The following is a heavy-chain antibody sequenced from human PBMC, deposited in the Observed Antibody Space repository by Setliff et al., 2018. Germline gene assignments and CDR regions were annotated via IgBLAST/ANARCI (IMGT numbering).Heavy chain of an antibody. CDR2: IYHSGST. CDR3: ARKSRNIVVVPAAVIYYYYYYMDV. J-gene: IGHJ6*03. D-gene: IGHD2-2*01. Sequence: SETLSLTCAVSGGSISSSNWWSWVRQPPGKGLEWTGEIYHSGSTNYNPSLKSRVTISVDKSKNQFSLKLSSVTAADTAVYYCARKSRNIVVVPAAVIYYYYYYMDVWGKGTTVTVS. V-gene: IGHV4-4*02. CDR1: GGSISSSNW.